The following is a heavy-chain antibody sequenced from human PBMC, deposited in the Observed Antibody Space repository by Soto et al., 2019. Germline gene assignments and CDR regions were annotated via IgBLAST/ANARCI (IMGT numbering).Heavy chain of an antibody. CDR2: ISYDGSNK. J-gene: IGHJ6*02. V-gene: IGHV3-30-3*01. CDR3: VRDGGPMIVVVITLYGMDV. Sequence: PGGSLRLSCAASGFTFSSYAMHWVRQAPGKGLEWVAVISYDGSNKYYADSVKGRFTISRDNSKNTLYLQMNSLRAEDTAVYYCVRDGGPMIVVVITLYGMDVWGQGTTVTVSS. CDR1: GFTFSSYA. D-gene: IGHD3-22*01.